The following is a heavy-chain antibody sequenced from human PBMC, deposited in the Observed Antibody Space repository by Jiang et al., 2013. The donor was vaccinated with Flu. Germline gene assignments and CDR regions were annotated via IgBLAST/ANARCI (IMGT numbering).Heavy chain of an antibody. CDR1: GFTFGDYA. Sequence: SGGGLVQPGRSLRLSCTASGFTFGDYAMSWVRQAPGKGLEWVGFIRSKAYGGTTEYAASVKGRFTISRDDSKSIAYLQMNSLKTEDTAVYYCTRPLGYCSGGSCYSSYYGMDVWGQGTTVTVSS. CDR2: IRSKAYGGTT. V-gene: IGHV3-49*04. J-gene: IGHJ6*02. D-gene: IGHD2-15*01. CDR3: TRPLGYCSGGSCYSSYYGMDV.